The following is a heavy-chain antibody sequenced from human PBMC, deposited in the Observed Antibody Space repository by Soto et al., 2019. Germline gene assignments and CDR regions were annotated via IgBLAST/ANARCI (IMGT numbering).Heavy chain of an antibody. D-gene: IGHD2-15*01. CDR1: GFTFSSYA. CDR3: AKTQGDIVVVVAVFVS. V-gene: IGHV3-23*01. CDR2: ISGSGGST. J-gene: IGHJ5*01. Sequence: GGSLRLSCAASGFTFSSYAMSWVRQAPGKGLEWVSAISGSGGSTYYADSVKGRFTISRDNSKNTLYLQMNSLRAEDTAVYYCAKTQGDIVVVVAVFVSWGQGTLVTVSS.